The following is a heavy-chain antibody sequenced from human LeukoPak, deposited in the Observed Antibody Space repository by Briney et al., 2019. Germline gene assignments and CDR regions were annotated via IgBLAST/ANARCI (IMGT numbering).Heavy chain of an antibody. J-gene: IGHJ5*02. CDR2: ISSDGRNM. V-gene: IGHV3-30*04. Sequence: GGSLRLSCAASGFTFSIFAMRWVRQAPGKGLEWVAVISSDGRNMYYADSVKGRFTISRDNSKNTLYLQMNSLRLEDAAVYYCERVPLKTGRSLNHWGQGTLVTVSS. CDR1: GFTFSIFA. D-gene: IGHD3-9*01. CDR3: ERVPLKTGRSLNH.